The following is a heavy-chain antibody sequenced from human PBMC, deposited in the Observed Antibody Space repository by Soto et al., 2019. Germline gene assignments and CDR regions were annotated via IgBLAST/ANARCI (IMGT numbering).Heavy chain of an antibody. J-gene: IGHJ6*02. CDR2: INAGNGNT. CDR3: ASEYLSGVSCPLPYGMDV. D-gene: IGHD2-15*01. V-gene: IGHV1-3*01. Sequence: ASVKVSCKASGYTFTSYGISWVRQAPGQGLEWMGWINAGNGNTKYSQKFQGRVTITRDTSASTAYMELSSLRSEDTAVYYCASEYLSGVSCPLPYGMDVWGQGTTVTVSS. CDR1: GYTFTSYG.